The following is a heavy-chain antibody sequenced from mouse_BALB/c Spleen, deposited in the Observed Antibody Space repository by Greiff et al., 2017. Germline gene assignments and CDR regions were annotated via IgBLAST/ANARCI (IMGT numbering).Heavy chain of an antibody. CDR2: ISNGGGST. CDR1: GFTFSSYT. CDR3: ARHRSCNSFAY. J-gene: IGHJ3*01. Sequence: EVKLEESGGGLVQPGGSLKLSCAASGFTFSSYTMSWVRQTPEKRLEWVAYISNGGGSTYYPDTVKGRFTISRDNAKNTLYLQMSSLKSEDTAMYYCARHRSCNSFAYWGQGTLVTVSA. D-gene: IGHD2-1*01. V-gene: IGHV5-12-2*01.